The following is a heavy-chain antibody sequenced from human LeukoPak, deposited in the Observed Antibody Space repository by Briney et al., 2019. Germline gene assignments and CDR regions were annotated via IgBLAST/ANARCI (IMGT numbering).Heavy chain of an antibody. CDR3: ARDSYYDSSGYYWQYFDY. CDR1: GGSISSGSYY. CDR2: IYTSGST. Sequence: SQTLSLTCTVSGGSISSGSYYWSWIRQPAGKGLEWIGRIYTSGSTNYNPSLKSRVTISADTSKNQFSLKLSSVTAADTAVYYCARDSYYDSSGYYWQYFDYWGQGTLVTVSS. J-gene: IGHJ4*02. V-gene: IGHV4-61*02. D-gene: IGHD3-22*01.